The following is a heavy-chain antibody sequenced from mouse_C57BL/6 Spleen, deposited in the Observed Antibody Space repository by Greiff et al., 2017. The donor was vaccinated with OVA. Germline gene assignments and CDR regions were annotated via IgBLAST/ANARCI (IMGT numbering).Heavy chain of an antibody. Sequence: EVQGVESGGGLVQPKGSLKLSCAASGFSFNTYAMNWVRQAPGKGLEWVARIRSKSNNYATYYADSVKDRFTISRDDSESMLYLQMNNLKTEDTAMYCCVRMDYYGSSPWFAYWGQGTLVSVSA. J-gene: IGHJ3*01. V-gene: IGHV10-1*01. D-gene: IGHD1-1*01. CDR2: IRSKSNNYAT. CDR3: VRMDYYGSSPWFAY. CDR1: GFSFNTYA.